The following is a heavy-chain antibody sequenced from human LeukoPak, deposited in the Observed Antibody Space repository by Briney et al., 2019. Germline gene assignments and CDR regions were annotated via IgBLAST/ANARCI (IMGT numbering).Heavy chain of an antibody. Sequence: PSETLSLTCAVYGGSFSGYYWSWIRQPPGKGLEWIGEINHSGSTNYNPSLKSRVTISVDTSKNQFSLKLSSVTAADTAVYYCARGGYGDYYYHMDVWGKGTTVTVSS. CDR3: ARGGYGDYYYHMDV. J-gene: IGHJ6*03. V-gene: IGHV4-34*01. D-gene: IGHD4-17*01. CDR1: GGSFSGYY. CDR2: INHSGST.